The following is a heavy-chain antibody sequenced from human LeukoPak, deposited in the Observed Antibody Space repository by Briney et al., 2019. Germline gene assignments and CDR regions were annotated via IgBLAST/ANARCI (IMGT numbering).Heavy chain of an antibody. CDR3: ARHYGDYGMDV. J-gene: IGHJ6*02. V-gene: IGHV4-59*01. D-gene: IGHD4-17*01. Sequence: SETLSLTCTVSGGSISSYYWSWIRQPPGKGLEWIGYIYYSGSTNYNPSLKSRVTISVDTSKNQFSPKLSSVTAADTAVYYCARHYGDYGMDVWGQGTTVTVSS. CDR2: IYYSGST. CDR1: GGSISSYY.